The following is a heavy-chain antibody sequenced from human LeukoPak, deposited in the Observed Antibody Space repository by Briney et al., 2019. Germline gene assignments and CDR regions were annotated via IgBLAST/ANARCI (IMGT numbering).Heavy chain of an antibody. CDR3: ASAFSAYDPFDS. J-gene: IGHJ4*02. V-gene: IGHV4-38-2*02. D-gene: IGHD5-12*01. Sequence: SETLSLTCIVSGYSIRSGYSWGWIRQPPGKGLEWMGTISHSGSTNYNPSLKSRVTMSVDTSKNQFSLKLNSVTATDTAVYYCASAFSAYDPFDSWGQGTLVTVSS. CDR1: GYSIRSGYS. CDR2: ISHSGST.